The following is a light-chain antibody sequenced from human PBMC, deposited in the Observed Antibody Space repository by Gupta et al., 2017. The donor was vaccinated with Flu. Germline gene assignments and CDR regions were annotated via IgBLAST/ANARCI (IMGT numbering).Light chain of an antibody. CDR3: QQDGSLPLT. Sequence: EIVLTESPGTLSLSPGERATLSCRASQSVSSSYLAWYQQKTGQAPRLLIYGASSRATGIPDRFSGSGSGTDFTLTISRLEPEDFAVYYCQQDGSLPLTFGGGTKVEIK. CDR1: QSVSSSY. CDR2: GAS. J-gene: IGKJ4*01. V-gene: IGKV3-20*01.